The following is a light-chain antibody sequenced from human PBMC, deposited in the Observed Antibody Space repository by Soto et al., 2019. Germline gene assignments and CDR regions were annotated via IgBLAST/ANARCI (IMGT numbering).Light chain of an antibody. CDR1: SSDVGSGNV. V-gene: IGLV2-23*01. J-gene: IGLJ1*01. Sequence: QSVLTQPASVSGSPGQSITISCTGTSSDVGSGNVVSWYQHYPGKAPQLMIYEGLKRPSGVSSRFSGSKSGNTASLTISGLQAEDEADYYCCSHAGSNTYVFGTGTKLTVL. CDR3: CSHAGSNTYV. CDR2: EGL.